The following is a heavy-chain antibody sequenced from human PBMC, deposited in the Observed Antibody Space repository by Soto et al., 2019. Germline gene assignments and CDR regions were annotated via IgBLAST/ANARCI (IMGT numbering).Heavy chain of an antibody. Sequence: QVQLVQSGAEVKKPGASVKVSCKASGYTFTSYAMHWVRQAPGQRLEWMGWINAGNGNTKYSQKFQGRVTITRDTSASTAYMELSSLRSEDTAVYYCARKGIAVAGMSNWFDPWGRGTLVTVSS. J-gene: IGHJ5*02. D-gene: IGHD6-19*01. CDR2: INAGNGNT. V-gene: IGHV1-3*01. CDR3: ARKGIAVAGMSNWFDP. CDR1: GYTFTSYA.